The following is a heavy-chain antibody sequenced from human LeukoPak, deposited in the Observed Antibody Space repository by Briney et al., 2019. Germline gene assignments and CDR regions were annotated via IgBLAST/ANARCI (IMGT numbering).Heavy chain of an antibody. Sequence: ASVKVSCKASGGTFSSYAISWVRQAPGQGLQWMGWINPNSGATNYAQKFQGRVTITRDTSISTAYMELSRLTSDDTAMYYCVIAERTLLVVPTATGWGQGTLVTVSP. CDR2: INPNSGAT. CDR3: VIAERTLLVVPTATG. V-gene: IGHV1-2*02. J-gene: IGHJ4*02. D-gene: IGHD2-2*01. CDR1: GGTFSSYA.